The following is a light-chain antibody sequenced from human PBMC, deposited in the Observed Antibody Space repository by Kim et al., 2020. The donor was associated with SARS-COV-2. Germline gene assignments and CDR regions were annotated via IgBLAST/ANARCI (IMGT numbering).Light chain of an antibody. CDR1: HSVSRSY. V-gene: IGKV3-20*01. Sequence: SPGGRASLSCRASHSVSRSYLAWYQQKPGQAPRLLISGASTRAPGIPDRFSGSGSRTDFTLTISRLEPEDVAVYYCQQYGSSPLTFGGGTKVDIK. J-gene: IGKJ4*01. CDR3: QQYGSSPLT. CDR2: GAS.